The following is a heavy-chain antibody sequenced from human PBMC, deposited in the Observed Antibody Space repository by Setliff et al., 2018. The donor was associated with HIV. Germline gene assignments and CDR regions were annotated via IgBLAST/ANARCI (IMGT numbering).Heavy chain of an antibody. D-gene: IGHD6-13*01. CDR2: IFYSGST. J-gene: IGHJ3*02. CDR1: GASISSYY. CDR3: ARVSPEAGTALDI. V-gene: IGHV4-59*01. Sequence: PSETLSLTCTVSGASISSYYWSWIRQPPGKGLEWIGYIFYSGSTNYNPSLKSRVTISVDTSKNQFSMKLRSMTAADTAVYYCARVSPEAGTALDIWGQGTTVTVSS.